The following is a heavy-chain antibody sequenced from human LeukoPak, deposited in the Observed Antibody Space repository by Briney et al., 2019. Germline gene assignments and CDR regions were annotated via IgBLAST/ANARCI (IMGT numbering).Heavy chain of an antibody. Sequence: GGSLRLSCAASGFTFSSYSMNWVRQAPGKGLEWVSSISSSSSYIYYADSVKGRFTISRDNAKNSLYLQMNSLRAEDTAVYYCAPPVTLNFAYWGQGTLVTVAS. J-gene: IGHJ4*02. CDR1: GFTFSSYS. V-gene: IGHV3-21*01. CDR3: APPVTLNFAY. CDR2: ISSSSSYI.